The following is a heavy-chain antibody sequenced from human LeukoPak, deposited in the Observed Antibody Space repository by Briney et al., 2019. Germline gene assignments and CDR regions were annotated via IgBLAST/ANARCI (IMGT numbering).Heavy chain of an antibody. CDR1: GFTFSSYG. J-gene: IGHJ4*02. D-gene: IGHD4-17*01. CDR3: ARRITRHSYGDYGNY. V-gene: IGHV3-48*04. Sequence: GGSLRLSCAASGFTFSSYGMHWVRQAPGKGLEWVSYISSSSSTIYYADSVKGRFTISRDNAKNSLYLQMNSLRAEDTAVYYCARRITRHSYGDYGNYWGQGTLVTVSS. CDR2: ISSSSSTI.